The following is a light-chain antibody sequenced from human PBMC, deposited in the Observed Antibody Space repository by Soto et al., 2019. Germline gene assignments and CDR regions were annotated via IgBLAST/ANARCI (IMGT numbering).Light chain of an antibody. Sequence: QSVLTQPPSVSAAPGQKVTISCSGSSSNIGNNPVSWYQQLPGTAPKLLIYDNNKRPSGIPDRFSGSKSGTSATLGITGLQTGDEGDYYCGTWDNSLSGGLFGGGTKLTV. J-gene: IGLJ2*01. CDR1: SSNIGNNP. CDR3: GTWDNSLSGGL. V-gene: IGLV1-51*01. CDR2: DNN.